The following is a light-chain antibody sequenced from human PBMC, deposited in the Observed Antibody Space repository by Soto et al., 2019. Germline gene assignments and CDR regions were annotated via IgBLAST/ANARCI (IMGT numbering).Light chain of an antibody. V-gene: IGLV2-14*01. J-gene: IGLJ1*01. CDR2: QVT. CDR1: SSDIGGYYY. CDR3: ISFTSRHIYV. Sequence: QSALTQPASVSGSPGQSITISCTGTSSDIGGYYYVSWYQHHPGKAPKLLIYQVTNRPSRVSNRFSGSKSDNTASLTISGLQADDEADYYCISFTSRHIYVFGTGTKLTVL.